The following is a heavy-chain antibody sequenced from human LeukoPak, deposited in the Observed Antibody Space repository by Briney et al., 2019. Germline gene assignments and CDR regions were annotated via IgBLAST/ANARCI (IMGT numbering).Heavy chain of an antibody. D-gene: IGHD3-16*01. Sequence: GRSLRLSCAASGLTLRSNSMSWVGQAPGKGLGWVGALSDGGADTYYADSEKGPFTISRDISKSTLYLQMNGLKAEDTATYNCARDYTEGITWYYYFDYWGQGTLVSVSS. CDR3: ARDYTEGITWYYYFDY. V-gene: IGHV3-23*01. J-gene: IGHJ4*02. CDR1: GLTLRSNS. CDR2: LSDGGADT.